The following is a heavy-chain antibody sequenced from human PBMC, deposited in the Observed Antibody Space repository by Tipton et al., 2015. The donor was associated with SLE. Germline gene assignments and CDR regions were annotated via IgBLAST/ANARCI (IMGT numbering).Heavy chain of an antibody. CDR1: GFTFSIYA. CDR3: AKGHRFRDYASGMDV. D-gene: IGHD3-10*01. V-gene: IGHV3-23*01. J-gene: IGHJ6*02. Sequence: SLRLSCAASGFTFSIYAMSWVRQAPGKGMEWVSAISCSGGSTYYAGSVKGRLTISRDNSKNTLYLQMNSQRAEDTAVYYCAKGHRFRDYASGMDVWGQGTTVAVSS. CDR2: ISCSGGST.